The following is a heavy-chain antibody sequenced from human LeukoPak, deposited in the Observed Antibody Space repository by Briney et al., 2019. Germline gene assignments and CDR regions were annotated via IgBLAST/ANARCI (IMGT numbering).Heavy chain of an antibody. J-gene: IGHJ4*02. CDR3: ARQSITMVRGVHYFDY. Sequence: GESLKISCKGSGYSFTSYWIGWVRQMPGKGLERMGIIYPGDSDTRYSPSFQGQVTISADKSISTAYLQWSSLKASDTAMYYCARQSITMVRGVHYFDYWGQGTLVTVSS. V-gene: IGHV5-51*01. CDR1: GYSFTSYW. D-gene: IGHD3-10*01. CDR2: IYPGDSDT.